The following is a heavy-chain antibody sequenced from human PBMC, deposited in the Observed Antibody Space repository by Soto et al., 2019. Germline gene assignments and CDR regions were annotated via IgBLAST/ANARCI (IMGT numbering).Heavy chain of an antibody. CDR1: GGSISSYY. D-gene: IGHD3-9*01. CDR2: VLYSGIT. J-gene: IGHJ4*02. V-gene: IGHV4-59*08. Sequence: SETLSLTCTVSGGSISSYYWSWIRQPPGKGLEWIGYVLYSGITNYNPSLTSRVTISVDTSMNQFSLRLNSVTAADTAVYYCARHRYPSTSSYLDCWGQGTLVTVSS. CDR3: ARHRYPSTSSYLDC.